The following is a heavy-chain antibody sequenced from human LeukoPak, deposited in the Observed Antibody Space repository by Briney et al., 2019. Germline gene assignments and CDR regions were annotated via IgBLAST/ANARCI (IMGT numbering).Heavy chain of an antibody. D-gene: IGHD6-13*01. V-gene: IGHV3-30*18. CDR2: ISYDGSNK. CDR3: AKKEQLVR. CDR1: GFTFSSYG. J-gene: IGHJ4*02. Sequence: PGWSLRLSCAASGFTFSSYGMHWVRQAPGKGLEWVAVISYDGSNKYYADSVKGRFTISRDNSKNTLYLQMNSLRAEDTAVYYCAKKEQLVRWGQGTLVTVSS.